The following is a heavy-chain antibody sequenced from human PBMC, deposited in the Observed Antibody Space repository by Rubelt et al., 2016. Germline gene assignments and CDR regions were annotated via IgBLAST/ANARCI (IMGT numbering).Heavy chain of an antibody. V-gene: IGHV1-3*01. CDR3: AKSPFDY. CDR1: GYTLTSYA. J-gene: IGHJ4*02. Sequence: QVQLVQSGAEVKKPGASVKVSCKASGYTLTSYAMHWVRQAPGQRLEWMGWINGGNGNTKYSQKFQGRVTFTRDTSASTAYMDLSSLRSEDTAVYYCAKSPFDYWGQGTLVTVSS. CDR2: INGGNGNT.